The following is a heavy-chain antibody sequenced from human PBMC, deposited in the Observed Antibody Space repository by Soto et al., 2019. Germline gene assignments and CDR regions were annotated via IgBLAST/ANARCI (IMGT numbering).Heavy chain of an antibody. Sequence: QVQLVQSGAEVKKPGASVKVSCKASGYTFTSYGISWVRQAPGQGLEWMGWISAYNGNTNYAQKLQGRVTMTTDTSTSTAYMEPRSLRSDDMAVYYCAKEVGHYGSGSYYFDYWGQGTLVTVSS. CDR3: AKEVGHYGSGSYYFDY. V-gene: IGHV1-18*03. J-gene: IGHJ4*02. CDR1: GYTFTSYG. CDR2: ISAYNGNT. D-gene: IGHD3-10*01.